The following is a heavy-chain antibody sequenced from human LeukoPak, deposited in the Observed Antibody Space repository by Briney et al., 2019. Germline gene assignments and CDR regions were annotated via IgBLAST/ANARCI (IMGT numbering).Heavy chain of an antibody. D-gene: IGHD6-19*01. V-gene: IGHV5-51*01. Sequence: GESLKISCKGSGYSFTSYWIGWVRQMPGKGLEWMGIIYPGDSDTRYSPSFQGQVTISTDKSISTAYLQWSSLKASDTAMYYCARRPGNSGWFLAFDFWGQGTMVTVSS. CDR3: ARRPGNSGWFLAFDF. J-gene: IGHJ3*01. CDR1: GYSFTSYW. CDR2: IYPGDSDT.